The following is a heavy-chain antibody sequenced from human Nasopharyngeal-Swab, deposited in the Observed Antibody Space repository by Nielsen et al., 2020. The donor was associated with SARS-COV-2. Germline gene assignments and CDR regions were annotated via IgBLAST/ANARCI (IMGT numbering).Heavy chain of an antibody. CDR3: ATGVIAARLLYYYGMDV. Sequence: APVKVSCKASGYTFTSYYMHWVRQAPGQGLEWMGIINPSGGSTSYAQKFQGRVTMTRDTSTSTVYMELSSLRSEDTAVYYCATGVIAARLLYYYGMDVWGQGTTVTVSS. CDR2: INPSGGST. J-gene: IGHJ6*02. D-gene: IGHD6-6*01. CDR1: GYTFTSYY. V-gene: IGHV1-46*01.